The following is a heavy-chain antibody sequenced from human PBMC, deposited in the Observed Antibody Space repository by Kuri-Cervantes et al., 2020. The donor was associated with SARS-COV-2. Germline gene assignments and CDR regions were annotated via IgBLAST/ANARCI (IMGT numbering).Heavy chain of an antibody. CDR3: ARRPVVLRSNSSPFDY. Sequence: ESLKISCIVSGASISSSTYYWGWIRQSPGKGLEWLGSIYESGDTYYSSSLKSRLSLSVDTSKNQFSLKLTSVTAADTAIYYCARRPVVLRSNSSPFDYWGQGTLVTVSS. D-gene: IGHD4-11*01. CDR2: IYESGDT. V-gene: IGHV4-39*01. J-gene: IGHJ4*02. CDR1: GASISSSTYY.